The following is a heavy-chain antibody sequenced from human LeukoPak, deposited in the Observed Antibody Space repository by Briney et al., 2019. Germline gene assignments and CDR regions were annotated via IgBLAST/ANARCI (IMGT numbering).Heavy chain of an antibody. CDR1: GYSFTSYW. CDR2: IYPGDSDT. J-gene: IGHJ4*02. CDR3: ARRTFGGVIVYYFDY. V-gene: IGHV5-51*01. Sequence: GESLKISCKGSGYSFTSYWIGRGRQMPGKGLEWMGIIYPGDSDTRYSPSFQGQVTISADKSISTAYLQWSSLKASDTAMYYCARRTFGGVIVYYFDYWGQGTLVTVSS. D-gene: IGHD3-16*02.